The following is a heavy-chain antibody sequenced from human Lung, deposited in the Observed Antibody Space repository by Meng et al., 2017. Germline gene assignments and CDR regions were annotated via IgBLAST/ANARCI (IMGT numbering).Heavy chain of an antibody. CDR2: LGAHDGDT. J-gene: IGHJ4*02. CDR1: DYTFTGYG. D-gene: IGHD3-10*01. Sequence: QVQPVQSGPEVKKPGAPVKVSCKALDYTFTGYGVSWVRQAPGQGLEWMAWLGAHDGDTSHAPKFQGRVTVSADRPTATAYMELRSLRSDDTAVYYCARGTPGRSYSDYWGQGTLVTVSS. V-gene: IGHV1-18*01. CDR3: ARGTPGRSYSDY.